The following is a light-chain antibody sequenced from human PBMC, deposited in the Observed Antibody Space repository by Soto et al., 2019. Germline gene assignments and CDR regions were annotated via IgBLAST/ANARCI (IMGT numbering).Light chain of an antibody. V-gene: IGKV3-20*01. CDR1: QSISSSY. Sequence: IVLTQSPGTLSLSPGEGATLSCRASQSISSSYLAWYQHNRGQAPRLLIYGASTRAAGTPDRFSGSGSGTDFTLTISRLEPEDFAVYYCQQYGSSRWTFGQGTKV. CDR3: QQYGSSRWT. CDR2: GAS. J-gene: IGKJ1*01.